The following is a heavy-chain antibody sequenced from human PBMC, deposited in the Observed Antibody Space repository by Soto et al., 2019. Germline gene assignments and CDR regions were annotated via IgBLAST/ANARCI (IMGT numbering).Heavy chain of an antibody. CDR3: ARDQGGARSSALLCI. CDR2: IIPILGIA. CDR1: GGTFSSYT. V-gene: IGHV1-69*08. J-gene: IGHJ3*02. Sequence: QVQLVQSGADVKKPGSSVKVSCKASGGTFSSYTISWVRQAPGQGLEWRGRIIPILGIANYAQKFQGRVTITADKSTSTAYMELSSLRSEDTAVYYCARDQGGARSSALLCILGQGTMVTVSS. D-gene: IGHD1-26*01.